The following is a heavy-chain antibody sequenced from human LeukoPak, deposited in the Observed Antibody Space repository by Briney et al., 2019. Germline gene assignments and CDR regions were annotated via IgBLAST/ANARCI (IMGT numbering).Heavy chain of an antibody. D-gene: IGHD3-22*01. J-gene: IGHJ4*02. V-gene: IGHV3-11*01. CDR3: AKDTAAVGIVVVITPPDY. CDR2: ISNSGSAT. CDR1: GFTFSDYY. Sequence: GGSLRLSCAASGFTFSDYYMSWIRQAPGKGLAWLSYISNSGSATYYADSVKGRITISRDNAKNSLYLQMNSLRAEDTAVYYCAKDTAAVGIVVVITPPDYWGQGTLVTVSS.